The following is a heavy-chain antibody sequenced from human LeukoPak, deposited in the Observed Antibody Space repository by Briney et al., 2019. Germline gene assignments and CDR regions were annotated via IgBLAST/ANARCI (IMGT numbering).Heavy chain of an antibody. J-gene: IGHJ6*03. Sequence: SETLSLTCTVSGYSISSGYYWGWIRQPPGKGLEWIGSIYHSGSTYYNPSLKSRVTISVDTSKNQFSLKLSSVTAADTAVYYCARGAIGDYYMDVWGKGTTVTVSS. D-gene: IGHD2/OR15-2a*01. V-gene: IGHV4-38-2*02. CDR3: ARGAIGDYYMDV. CDR1: GYSISSGYY. CDR2: IYHSGST.